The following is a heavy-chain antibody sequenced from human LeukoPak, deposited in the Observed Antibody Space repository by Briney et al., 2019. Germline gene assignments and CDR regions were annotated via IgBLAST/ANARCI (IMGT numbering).Heavy chain of an antibody. CDR2: VDHTGST. V-gene: IGHV4-59*01. D-gene: IGHD1-1*01. CDR1: GGSISSYY. Sequence: SETLSLTCTVSGGSISSYYWSWIRQPPGKGLEWIGYVDHTGSTNFNPSLNGRVSISRDTTKNLFSLRLRSVTAADTAVYFCARGRVSSSTWYSTYYYYFYMDVWGKGTTVTVSS. J-gene: IGHJ6*03. CDR3: ARGRVSSSTWYSTYYYYFYMDV.